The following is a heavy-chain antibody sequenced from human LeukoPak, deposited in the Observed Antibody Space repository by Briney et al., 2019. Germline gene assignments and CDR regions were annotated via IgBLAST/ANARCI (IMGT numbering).Heavy chain of an antibody. J-gene: IGHJ4*02. CDR2: ISSSGTTI. CDR1: GFRFSSYD. V-gene: IGHV3-48*03. D-gene: IGHD3-22*01. CDR3: ARDHYYDSTFDY. Sequence: GGSLRLSCAASGFRFSSYDMNWVRQAPGKGLEWVSYISSSGTTIYYADSVKGRFTISRDNAQNSLYLHMNSLRAEDTAVYYCARDHYYDSTFDYWGQGTLVTVSS.